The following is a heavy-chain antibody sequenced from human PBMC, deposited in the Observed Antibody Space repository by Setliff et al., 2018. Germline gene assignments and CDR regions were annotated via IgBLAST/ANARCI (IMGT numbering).Heavy chain of an antibody. Sequence: GGSLRLSCEVSGIVFSNYNMNWVRQAPGKGLEWVSSISATGADNYIKYADSVKGRFTISRDNSKNTLYLQMNSLRVEDTAVYYCARTCSGSGCYAGLESWGQGTPVTVSS. CDR1: GIVFSNYN. V-gene: IGHV3-21*01. CDR3: ARTCSGSGCYAGLES. CDR2: ISATGADNYI. J-gene: IGHJ4*02. D-gene: IGHD2-15*01.